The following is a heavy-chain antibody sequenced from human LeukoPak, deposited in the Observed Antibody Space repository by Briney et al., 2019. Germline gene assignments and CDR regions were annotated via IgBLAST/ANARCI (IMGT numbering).Heavy chain of an antibody. D-gene: IGHD6-13*01. Sequence: SETLSLTCAVSGGSISSGGYSWSWIRQPPGKGLEWIGYIYHSGSTYYNPSPKSRVTISVDRSKNQFSLKLSSVTAADTAVYYCARVLGYSSSWYVDYWGQGTLVTVSS. CDR1: GGSISSGGYS. V-gene: IGHV4-30-2*01. CDR2: IYHSGST. J-gene: IGHJ4*02. CDR3: ARVLGYSSSWYVDY.